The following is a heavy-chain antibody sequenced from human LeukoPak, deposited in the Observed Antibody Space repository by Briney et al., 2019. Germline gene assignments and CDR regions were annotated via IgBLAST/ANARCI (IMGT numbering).Heavy chain of an antibody. J-gene: IGHJ4*02. CDR2: IYYSGST. CDR1: GGSISSYY. CDR3: ARSRTGHRYSNSLDY. D-gene: IGHD6-6*01. V-gene: IGHV4-59*01. Sequence: PSETLSLTCTVSGGSISSYYWSWIRQPPGKGLEWIGYIYYSGSTNYNPSLKSRVTISVDTSKNQFSLKLSSVTAADTAVYYCARSRTGHRYSNSLDYWGQETLVTVSS.